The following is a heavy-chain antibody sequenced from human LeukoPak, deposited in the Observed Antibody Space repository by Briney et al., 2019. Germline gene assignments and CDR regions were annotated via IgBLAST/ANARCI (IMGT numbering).Heavy chain of an antibody. CDR3: AREMTPGIAAAGPYYYYGMDV. CDR1: GFTFSSYA. D-gene: IGHD6-13*01. CDR2: ISYDGINK. J-gene: IGHJ6*02. Sequence: GRSLRLSCAASGFTFSSYAMHWVRQAPGKGLEGVSVISYDGINKYYADSVKGRFTISRDNSKNTLYLQMNRLRAEDTAVYYCAREMTPGIAAAGPYYYYGMDVWGQGTTVTVSS. V-gene: IGHV3-30*04.